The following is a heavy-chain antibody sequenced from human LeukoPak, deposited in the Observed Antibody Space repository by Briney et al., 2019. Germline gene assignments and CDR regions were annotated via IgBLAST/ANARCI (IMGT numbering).Heavy chain of an antibody. CDR1: GYTFTSYA. V-gene: IGHV1-3*01. J-gene: IGHJ6*02. D-gene: IGHD3-3*01. Sequence: GASVKVSCKASGYTFTSYAMHWVRQAPGQRLEWMGWINAGNGYTKYSQKFQGRVTITRDTSASTAYMELSSLRSEDTAVYYCARASLRFLEWAALDVWGQGTTVTVSS. CDR3: ARASLRFLEWAALDV. CDR2: INAGNGYT.